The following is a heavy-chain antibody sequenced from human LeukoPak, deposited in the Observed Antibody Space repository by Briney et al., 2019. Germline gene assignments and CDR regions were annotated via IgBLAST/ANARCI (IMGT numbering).Heavy chain of an antibody. CDR1: EFTFSSYY. CDR3: ARVSYDSSGYYYVGY. D-gene: IGHD3-22*01. J-gene: IGHJ4*02. Sequence: GGSLRLSCAASEFTFSSYYMTWVRQAPGKGLEWVGSIRADGSAQFYVDSVRGRFTISRDNAKDSLYLQMNSLRAEDTAVYYCARVSYDSSGYYYVGYWGQGTLVTVSS. CDR2: IRADGSAQ. V-gene: IGHV3-7*03.